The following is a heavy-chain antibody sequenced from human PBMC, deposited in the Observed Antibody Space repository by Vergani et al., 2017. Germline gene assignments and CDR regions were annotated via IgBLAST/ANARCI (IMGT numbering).Heavy chain of an antibody. J-gene: IGHJ4*02. Sequence: QVKLQESGPGLLKPSQTLSLTCTVSGESIRSGSHYWSWIRQPAGKGPEWIGHIHTGGSTDLNPSFKSRVSISVDTSKSQFSLKLNSVTVADTAVYYCARSRPYSTSGGRPAIWGQGTLVTVSS. V-gene: IGHV4-61*02. D-gene: IGHD2-8*01. CDR2: IHTGGST. CDR1: GESIRSGSHY. CDR3: ARSRPYSTSGGRPAI.